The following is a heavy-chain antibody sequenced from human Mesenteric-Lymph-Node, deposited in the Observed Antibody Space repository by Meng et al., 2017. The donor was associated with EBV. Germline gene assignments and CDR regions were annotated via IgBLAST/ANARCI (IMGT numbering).Heavy chain of an antibody. D-gene: IGHD6-13*01. CDR2: INYRGNT. CDR3: AGAGYWRFDA. CDR1: GGSLSNYY. J-gene: IGHJ5*02. V-gene: IGHV4-34*01. Sequence: QGQLQEWGSCLVNTSGSLALSCAVSGGSLSNYYWIWSRQPPWKGLEWIGEINYRGNTNYNPSLKSRVTVSVDTSKNQVSLKLNSVTAADTAIYYCAGAGYWRFDAWGRGTLVTVSS.